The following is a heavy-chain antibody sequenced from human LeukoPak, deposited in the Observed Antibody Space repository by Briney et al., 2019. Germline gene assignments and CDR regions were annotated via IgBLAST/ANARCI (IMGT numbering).Heavy chain of an antibody. CDR2: INHSGST. CDR1: GGSFSGYY. CDR3: ARGRITMVRGVIMGFDY. D-gene: IGHD3-10*01. V-gene: IGHV4-34*01. Sequence: SETLSLTCAVYGGSFSGYYWSWIRQPPGKGLEWIVDINHSGSTNYNPSLKSRVTISVDTSKNQFSQKLSSVTAADTAVYYCARGRITMVRGVIMGFDYWGQGTLVTVSS. J-gene: IGHJ4*02.